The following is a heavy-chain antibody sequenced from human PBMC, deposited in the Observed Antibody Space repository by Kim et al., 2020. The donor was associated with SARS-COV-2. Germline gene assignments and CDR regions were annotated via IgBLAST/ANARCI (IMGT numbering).Heavy chain of an antibody. CDR1: GFTFTRDA. Sequence: GGSLRLSCVASGFTFTRDAMHWVRQAPGKGLEWVSGTASTCCRTYYADSVKGRFTISRDNYKNTLYLQMNSLRVEDTGLYYCAKGYGGGSWLVEYLGQGTLVTVSS. J-gene: IGHJ4*02. V-gene: IGHV3-23*01. CDR3: AKGYGGGSWLVEY. D-gene: IGHD6-19*01. CDR2: TASTCCRT.